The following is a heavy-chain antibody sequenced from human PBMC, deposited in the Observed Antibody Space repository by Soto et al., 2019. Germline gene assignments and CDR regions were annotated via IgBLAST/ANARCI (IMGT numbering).Heavy chain of an antibody. J-gene: IGHJ4*02. CDR2: ISYDGSNK. D-gene: IGHD3-10*01. Sequence: PGGSLRLSCAASGFTFNNYGMHWVRQAPGKGLEWVAVISYDGSNKYYADSVKVRFTISRDNSKNTLYLQMNSLRAEDTAVYYCAKQDYGSGSLIDYWGQGTLVTVSS. CDR3: AKQDYGSGSLIDY. CDR1: GFTFNNYG. V-gene: IGHV3-30*18.